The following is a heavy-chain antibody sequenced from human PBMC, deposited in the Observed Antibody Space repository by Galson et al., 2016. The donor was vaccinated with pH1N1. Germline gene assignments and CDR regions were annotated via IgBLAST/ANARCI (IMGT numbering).Heavy chain of an antibody. CDR3: ARLSRLGVGSDR. Sequence: SLRLSCAASGFTYTYYSMNWVRQAPGQGLEWVSSISSDGTDPYYADSVQGRFTISRDNAKNSLFLDMNSLRVDDTAIYWCARLSRLGVGSDRWGQGILVAVSS. CDR1: GFTYTYYS. J-gene: IGHJ5*02. V-gene: IGHV3-21*01. CDR2: ISSDGTDP. D-gene: IGHD2-8*02.